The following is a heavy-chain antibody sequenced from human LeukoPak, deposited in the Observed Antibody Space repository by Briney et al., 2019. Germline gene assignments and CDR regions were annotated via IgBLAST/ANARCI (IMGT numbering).Heavy chain of an antibody. Sequence: GSLRLSCAASGFTFSSYSMNWVRQAPGKGLEWIGYIYYSGSTNYNPSLKSRVTISVDTSKNQFSLKLSSVTAADTAVYYCARVLFDDAFDIWGQGTMVTVSS. CDR2: IYYSGST. D-gene: IGHD2-21*01. CDR3: ARVLFDDAFDI. V-gene: IGHV4-59*01. CDR1: GFTFSSYS. J-gene: IGHJ3*02.